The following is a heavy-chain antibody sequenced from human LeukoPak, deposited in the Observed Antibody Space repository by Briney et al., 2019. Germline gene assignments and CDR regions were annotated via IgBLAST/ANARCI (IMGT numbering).Heavy chain of an antibody. CDR3: ARGLYPDDAFDI. CDR1: GDSISNYN. J-gene: IGHJ3*02. CDR2: ISYSVIT. D-gene: IGHD3-16*02. V-gene: IGHV4-59*08. Sequence: PSETLSLTCTVSGDSISNYNWSWSRHRPRQGLELIGYISYSVITNYNPSLKSRVTISLDTSKNHFSLKMRSVTAADTAVYYCARGLYPDDAFDIWGQGTMVTVSS.